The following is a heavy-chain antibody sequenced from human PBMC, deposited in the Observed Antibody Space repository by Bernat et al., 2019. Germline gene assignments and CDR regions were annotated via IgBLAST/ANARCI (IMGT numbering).Heavy chain of an antibody. V-gene: IGHV3-33*01. CDR1: GFTFSSYG. D-gene: IGHD3-22*01. Sequence: QVQLVESGGGVVQPGRSLRLSCAASGFTFSSYGMHWVRQAPGKGLEWVAVIWYDGSNKYYADSVKGRFTISRDNSKNTLYLQMNSLRAEDTAVYYCAREEEGGGYYSVVAYWGQGTLVTVSS. J-gene: IGHJ4*02. CDR3: AREEEGGGYYSVVAY. CDR2: IWYDGSNK.